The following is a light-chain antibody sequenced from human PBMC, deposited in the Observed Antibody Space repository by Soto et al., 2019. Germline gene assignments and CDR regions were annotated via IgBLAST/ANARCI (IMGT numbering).Light chain of an antibody. CDR2: DTS. J-gene: IGKJ1*01. CDR1: QSVSTF. CDR3: QQRSNWPLT. Sequence: EIVLTQSPATLSLSPGERATLSCRASQSVSTFLAWYQQKPGQAPRLLIYDTSNRATGIPARFSGSGSGTDFTLTISSLEPEDFAVYYGQQRSNWPLTFGRGTKVEI. V-gene: IGKV3-11*01.